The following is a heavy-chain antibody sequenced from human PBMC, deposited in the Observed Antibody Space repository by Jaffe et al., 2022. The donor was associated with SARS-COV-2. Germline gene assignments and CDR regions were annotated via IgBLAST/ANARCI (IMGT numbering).Heavy chain of an antibody. V-gene: IGHV3-9*01. J-gene: IGHJ4*02. CDR3: AKAYTSGDGPWSHIPEF. Sequence: EVQLVESGGDLVQPGRSLRLSCVGSGFTLDDYAMYWVRQAPGQGLEWVSGISRDSARVDYADSVKGRFTISRDKARNSLHLHMNSLRYEDTAFYFCAKAYTSGDGPWSHIPEFWGRGTLVTVSS. CDR2: ISRDSARV. D-gene: IGHD2-8*01. CDR1: GFTLDDYA.